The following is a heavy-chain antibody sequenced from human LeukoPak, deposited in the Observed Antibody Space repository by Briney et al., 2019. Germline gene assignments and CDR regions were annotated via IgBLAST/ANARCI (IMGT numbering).Heavy chain of an antibody. J-gene: IGHJ5*02. CDR3: ASSSGGWYDTWFDP. V-gene: IGHV3-7*01. CDR1: GFTFTNYW. D-gene: IGHD6-19*01. Sequence: GGSLRLSCAASGFTFTNYWMSWVRQAPGKGLEWVANIKQDGSEKYYVDSVKGRFTISRDNAKNSLYLQMNSLRAEDTAVYYCASSSGGWYDTWFDPWGQGTLVTVSS. CDR2: IKQDGSEK.